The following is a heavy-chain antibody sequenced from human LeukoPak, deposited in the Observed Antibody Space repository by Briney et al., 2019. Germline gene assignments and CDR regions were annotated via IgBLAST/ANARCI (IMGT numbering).Heavy chain of an antibody. D-gene: IGHD1-26*01. CDR1: GYTFTSYY. J-gene: IGHJ4*02. CDR3: ARDQTTWIVDQKWELLRPGEFDY. V-gene: IGHV1-46*01. CDR2: INPSGGST. Sequence: EASVKVSCKASGYTFTSYYMHWVRQAPGQGLEWMGIINPSGGSTSYAQKFQGRVTMTTDTSTSTAYMELRSLRSDDTAVYYCARDQTTWIVDQKWELLRPGEFDYWGQGTLVTASS.